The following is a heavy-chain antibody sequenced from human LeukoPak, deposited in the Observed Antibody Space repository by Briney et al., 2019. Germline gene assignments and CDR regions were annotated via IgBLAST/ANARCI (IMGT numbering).Heavy chain of an antibody. CDR3: AKDRLGYCSGGSCYLMYFDY. J-gene: IGHJ4*02. D-gene: IGHD2-15*01. Sequence: GGSLRLSCAASGFTFSSYGMHWVRQAPGKGLEWVAVISYDGSNKYYADSVKGRFTISRDNSKNTLYLQMNSLRAEDTAVYYCAKDRLGYCSGGSCYLMYFDYWGQGTLVTASS. CDR1: GFTFSSYG. V-gene: IGHV3-30*18. CDR2: ISYDGSNK.